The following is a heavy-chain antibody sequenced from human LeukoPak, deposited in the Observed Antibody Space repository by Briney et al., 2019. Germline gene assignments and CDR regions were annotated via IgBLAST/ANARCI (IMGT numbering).Heavy chain of an antibody. V-gene: IGHV4-34*01. J-gene: IGHJ3*02. CDR2: INHSGST. CDR1: GGSFSGYY. D-gene: IGHD1-26*01. CDR3: ARNTIIVGATTAFDI. Sequence: PSETLSLTCAVYGGSFSGYYWSWIRQPPGKGLEWIGEINHSGSTNYNPSLKSRVTISVDTSKNQFSLKLSPVTAADTAVYYCARNTIIVGATTAFDIWGQGTMVTVSS.